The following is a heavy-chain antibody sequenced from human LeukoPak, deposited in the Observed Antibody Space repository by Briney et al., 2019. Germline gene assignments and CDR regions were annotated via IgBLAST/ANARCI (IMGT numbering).Heavy chain of an antibody. V-gene: IGHV4-39*01. CDR1: GGSISSGSYY. CDR2: IYYSGST. J-gene: IGHJ4*02. CDR3: AKGAFWTGYSEYFDP. Sequence: PSETLSLTCTVSGGSISSGSYYWGWIRQPPGKGLEWIGSIYYSGSTYYNPSLKSRVTISVDTSKNQFSLKLSSVTAADTAVYYCAKGAFWTGYSEYFDPWGQGILVTVSS. D-gene: IGHD3/OR15-3a*01.